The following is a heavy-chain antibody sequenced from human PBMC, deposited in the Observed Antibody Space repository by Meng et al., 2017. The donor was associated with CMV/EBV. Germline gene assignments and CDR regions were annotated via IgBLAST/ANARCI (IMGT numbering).Heavy chain of an antibody. V-gene: IGHV3-53*01. CDR3: VRVPAAEAFDP. Sequence: GGSLRLSCAASGFTVSSNYMSWVRQAPGKGLEWVSVIYSGGSAYYADSVKGRFTISRDNSKNTLYLQMNSLRAEDTAVYYCVRVPAAEAFDPWGQGTLVTVSS. CDR2: IYSGGSA. CDR1: GFTVSSNY. D-gene: IGHD6-13*01. J-gene: IGHJ5*02.